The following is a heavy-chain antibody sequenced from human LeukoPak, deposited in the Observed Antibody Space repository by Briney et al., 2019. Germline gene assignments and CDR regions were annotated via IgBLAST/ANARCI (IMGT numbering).Heavy chain of an antibody. CDR2: ISGSGGST. Sequence: PGGSLRLSCAASGFTFSSYAMSWVRQAPGKGLEWVSAISGSGGSTYYADSVKGRFTISRDNSKNTLYLQMNSLRVEDTAVYYCAKPVRCSSTSCKDYWGQGTLVTVSS. V-gene: IGHV3-23*01. D-gene: IGHD2-2*01. CDR1: GFTFSSYA. CDR3: AKPVRCSSTSCKDY. J-gene: IGHJ4*02.